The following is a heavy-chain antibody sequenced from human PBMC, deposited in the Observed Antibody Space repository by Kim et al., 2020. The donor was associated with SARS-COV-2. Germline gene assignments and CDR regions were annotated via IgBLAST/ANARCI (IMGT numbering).Heavy chain of an antibody. Sequence: GGSLRLSCAASGFTFSNFWMHWFRQAPGKGLELVANTNPDGSGKISVDSLKGRLTVSRDNAKNSLYPQMNSLRAEDTGIFYYATVPRGVGVTAWGQGTMV. D-gene: IGHD1-26*01. J-gene: IGHJ4*02. CDR3: ATVPRGVGVTA. V-gene: IGHV3-7*01. CDR1: GFTFSNFW. CDR2: TNPDGSGK.